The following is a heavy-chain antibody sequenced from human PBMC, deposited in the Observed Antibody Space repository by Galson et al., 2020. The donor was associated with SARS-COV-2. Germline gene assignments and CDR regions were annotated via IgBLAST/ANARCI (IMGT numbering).Heavy chain of an antibody. D-gene: IGHD4-17*01. Sequence: ETSETLSLTCGVYGGSFSGYYWTWIRQSPGEGLEWIGEINHNGSTNYNPSLKSRLTISVDTSKNQFSLRLSSVTAADTAVYFCARGNGDYGAGYIYYYGMDLWGQGTTVTVSS. CDR1: GGSFSGYY. V-gene: IGHV4-34*01. J-gene: IGHJ6*02. CDR3: ARGNGDYGAGYIYYYGMDL. CDR2: INHNGST.